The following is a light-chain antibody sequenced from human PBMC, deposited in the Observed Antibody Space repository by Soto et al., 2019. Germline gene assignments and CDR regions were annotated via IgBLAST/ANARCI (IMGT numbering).Light chain of an antibody. CDR1: QSIRNY. CDR2: AAS. Sequence: DIQMTQSPSSLSASVGDRVTITCRASQSIRNYLHWYQQKPGKAPRLLIYAASSLQSGVPSRFSGSGSGADFTLTISSLQPEGFATYYCQQSYSNPPYTFGRGTKLESK. J-gene: IGKJ2*01. V-gene: IGKV1-39*01. CDR3: QQSYSNPPYT.